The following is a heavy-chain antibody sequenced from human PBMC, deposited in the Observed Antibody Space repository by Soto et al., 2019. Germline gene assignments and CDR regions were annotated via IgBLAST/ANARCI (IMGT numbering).Heavy chain of an antibody. J-gene: IGHJ3*02. V-gene: IGHV4-59*02. CDR1: GGSVSSYY. CDR3: ARADPVAIDAFDI. D-gene: IGHD6-19*01. CDR2: IYYSGST. Sequence: ATLSRTGTGSGGSVSSYYWSWIRQPPGKGLEWIGYIYYSGSTNYNPSLKSRVTISVDTSKNQFSLKLSSVTAADTAVYYCARADPVAIDAFDIWGQGTMVTVSS.